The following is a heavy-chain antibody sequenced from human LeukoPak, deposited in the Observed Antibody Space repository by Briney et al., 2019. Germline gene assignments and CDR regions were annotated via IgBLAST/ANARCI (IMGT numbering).Heavy chain of an antibody. Sequence: GGSLRLSCAASGFTFSDYYMSWVRQAPGKGLEWVSAISGSAGSTYYADSVKGRFTISRDNSKNTLYLQMNSLRAEDTAVYYCAKYRGSEYDSSGYSAFDIWGQGTMVTVSS. CDR1: GFTFSDYY. CDR2: ISGSAGST. J-gene: IGHJ3*02. V-gene: IGHV3-23*01. D-gene: IGHD3-22*01. CDR3: AKYRGSEYDSSGYSAFDI.